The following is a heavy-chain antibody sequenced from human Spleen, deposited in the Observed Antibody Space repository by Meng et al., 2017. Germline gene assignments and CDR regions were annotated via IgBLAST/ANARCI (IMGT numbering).Heavy chain of an antibody. J-gene: IGHJ1*01. CDR2: IYYSGST. V-gene: IGHV4-59*01. Sequence: GSLRLSCTVSGGSISSYYWSWIRQPPGKGLEWIGYIYYSGSTNYNPSLKSRVTISVDTSKNQFSLKLSSVTAADTAVYYCARSWGSSGYYYYFQNWGQGTLVTVS. CDR3: ARSWGSSGYYYYFQN. D-gene: IGHD3-22*01. CDR1: GGSISSYY.